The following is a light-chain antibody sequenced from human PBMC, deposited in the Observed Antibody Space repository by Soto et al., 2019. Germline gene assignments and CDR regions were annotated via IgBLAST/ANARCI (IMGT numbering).Light chain of an antibody. V-gene: IGKV3-20*01. Sequence: EIVLTQSPGSLSLSPRERATLSCRASQTVSSNHLAWYQQKPGQDPRLLIYGASRRATGIPDRFSGSGSGTEFTLTISRLEPEDFAVYYCQQYGSSTYTFGQGTKVEIK. CDR1: QTVSSNH. CDR3: QQYGSSTYT. CDR2: GAS. J-gene: IGKJ2*01.